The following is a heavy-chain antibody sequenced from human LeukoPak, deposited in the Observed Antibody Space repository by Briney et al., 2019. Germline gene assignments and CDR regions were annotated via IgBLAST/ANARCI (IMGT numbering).Heavy chain of an antibody. CDR3: ARELRGYDILTGYYPREYNWFDP. CDR1: GFTVSSNY. D-gene: IGHD3-9*01. J-gene: IGHJ5*02. Sequence: GGSLRLSCAASGFTVSSNYMSWVRQAPGKGLEWVSVIYSGGSTYYADSVKGRFTISRDNSKNTLYLQMNRLRAEDTAVYYCARELRGYDILTGYYPREYNWFDPWGQGTLVTVSS. V-gene: IGHV3-66*01. CDR2: IYSGGST.